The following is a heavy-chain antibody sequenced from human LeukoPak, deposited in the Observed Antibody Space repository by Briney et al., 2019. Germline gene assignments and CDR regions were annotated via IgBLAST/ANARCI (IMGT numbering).Heavy chain of an antibody. Sequence: SETLSLTCTVSGGSISSYYWSWIRQPAGKGLEWIGHIYYSGSTNYNPSLKSRVTISVDTSKNQFSLKLSSVTAADTAVYYCARLYSGYDSSDFDYWGQGTLVTVSS. CDR3: ARLYSGYDSSDFDY. D-gene: IGHD5-12*01. V-gene: IGHV4-59*01. J-gene: IGHJ4*02. CDR2: IYYSGST. CDR1: GGSISSYY.